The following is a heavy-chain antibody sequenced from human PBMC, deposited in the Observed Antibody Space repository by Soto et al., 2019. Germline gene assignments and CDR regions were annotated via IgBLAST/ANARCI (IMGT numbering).Heavy chain of an antibody. V-gene: IGHV1-69*13. D-gene: IGHD2-2*01. Sequence: ASVKVSCKASGGTFSSYAISWVRQAPGQGLEWMGGIIPIFGTANYAQKFQGRVTITADESTSTAYMELSSLRSEDTAVYYCARAYCSSTSCQGRPSYYYYGMDVWGQGTTVTVSS. J-gene: IGHJ6*02. CDR1: GGTFSSYA. CDR3: ARAYCSSTSCQGRPSYYYYGMDV. CDR2: IIPIFGTA.